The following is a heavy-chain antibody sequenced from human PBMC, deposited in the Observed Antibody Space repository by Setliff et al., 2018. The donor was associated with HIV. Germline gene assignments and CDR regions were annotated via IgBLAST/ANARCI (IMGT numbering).Heavy chain of an antibody. CDR3: AKDLVTTTGPDY. D-gene: IGHD1-1*01. J-gene: IGHJ4*02. CDR2: ISPDGSAT. V-gene: IGHV3-7*01. CDR1: GFTFSDHY. Sequence: GGSLRLSCAASGFTFSDHYMDWVRQAPAKGLEWVANISPDGSATYYVDSVKGRFTISRDNAKNSLYLQLNSLRVEDTAVYYCAKDLVTTTGPDYWGQGTPVTVSS.